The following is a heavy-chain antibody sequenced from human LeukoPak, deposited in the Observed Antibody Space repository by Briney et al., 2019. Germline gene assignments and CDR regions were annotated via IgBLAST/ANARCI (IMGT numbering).Heavy chain of an antibody. D-gene: IGHD3-10*02. CDR1: GFTFSSYR. CDR2: ISSSSSYI. CDR3: ARGSYYDRNWFDP. V-gene: IGHV3-21*01. J-gene: IGHJ5*02. Sequence: SGGSLRLSCAASGFTFSSYRMNWVRQAPGKGLEWVSSISSSSSYIYYADSVKGRFTISRDNAKNSLYLQMNSPRAEDTAVYYCARGSYYDRNWFDPWGQGTLVTVSS.